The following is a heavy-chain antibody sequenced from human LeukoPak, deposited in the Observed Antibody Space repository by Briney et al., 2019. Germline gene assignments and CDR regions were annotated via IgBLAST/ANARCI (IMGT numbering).Heavy chain of an antibody. V-gene: IGHV3-30*02. Sequence: GGSLRLSCAASGFTFSTYGMHWVRQAPGKGLEWVAFIRYDGSNKYYADSVKGRFTISRDNSKDTLYLQMNSLRAEDTAVYFCAKDKDPWKSTSISDFDYWGQGTLVTVSS. D-gene: IGHD1-1*01. CDR3: AKDKDPWKSTSISDFDY. CDR1: GFTFSTYG. CDR2: IRYDGSNK. J-gene: IGHJ4*02.